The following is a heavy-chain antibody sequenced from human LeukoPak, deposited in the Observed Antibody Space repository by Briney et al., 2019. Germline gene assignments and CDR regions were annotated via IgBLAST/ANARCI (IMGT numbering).Heavy chain of an antibody. CDR1: GGSFSGYY. J-gene: IGHJ4*02. CDR3: ARRGSVAAFDY. CDR2: INHSGST. Sequence: PSETLSLTCAVYGGSFSGYYWSWIRQPPGKGLEWIGEINHSGSTNYNPSLKSRVTISVDTSKNQFSLKLSSETAADTAVYYCARRGSVAAFDYWGQGTLVTVSS. D-gene: IGHD4-23*01. V-gene: IGHV4-34*01.